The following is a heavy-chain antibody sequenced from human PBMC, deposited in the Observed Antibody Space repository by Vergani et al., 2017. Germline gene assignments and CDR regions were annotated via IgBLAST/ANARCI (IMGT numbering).Heavy chain of an antibody. D-gene: IGHD2-8*01. CDR1: GASVNSYY. CDR2: VSFRGDT. CDR3: ARSRICYGAGGRDY. Sequence: QVKLQESGPGLVKPSETLSLTCTVSGASVNSYYWSWIRQPPGKGLEWMGYVSFRGDTLYDPSVKGRMTISLNTSSNQFSLYLTSVTAADTAVYCCARSRICYGAGGRDYWGQGALVTVSS. J-gene: IGHJ4*02. V-gene: IGHV4-59*02.